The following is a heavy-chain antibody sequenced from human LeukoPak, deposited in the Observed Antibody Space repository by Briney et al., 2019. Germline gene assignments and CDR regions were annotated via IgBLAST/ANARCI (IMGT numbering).Heavy chain of an antibody. CDR1: GFTFSSYS. CDR3: ATGGNGGLTWFAP. Sequence: GGSLRLSCAASGFTFSSYSMTWVRQAPGKGLEWVSAISSSSSYIYYADSVKGRFTISRDNAKNSLYLQMNSLRAEDTAVYYCATGGNGGLTWFAPSGARALVTVSS. CDR2: ISSSSSYI. V-gene: IGHV3-21*01. J-gene: IGHJ5*02. D-gene: IGHD3-10*01.